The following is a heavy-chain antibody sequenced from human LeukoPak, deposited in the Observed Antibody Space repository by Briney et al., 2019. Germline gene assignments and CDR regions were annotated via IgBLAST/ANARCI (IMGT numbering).Heavy chain of an antibody. J-gene: IGHJ3*02. CDR3: ARPANRGDAFDI. CDR2: IYPGDSVS. D-gene: IGHD2/OR15-2a*01. Sequence: GESLKISCEGSGYSFTSYWIAWVRQMPGKGLEWMGIIYPGDSVSRYSPSFQGRITISADKSITTAYLQWSSLRASDTAMYYCARPANRGDAFDIWGQGTMVTVSS. V-gene: IGHV5-51*01. CDR1: GYSFTSYW.